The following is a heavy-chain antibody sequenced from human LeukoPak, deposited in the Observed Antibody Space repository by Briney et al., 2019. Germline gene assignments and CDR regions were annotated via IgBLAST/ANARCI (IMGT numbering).Heavy chain of an antibody. Sequence: ASVKVSCNASGYTFTGYYMHWVRQAPGQGLEWMGWINPNSGGTNYAQKFQGRVTMTRDTSISTAYMELSRLRSDDTAVYYCARDQGYSSSWYCDYWGQGTLVTVSS. CDR1: GYTFTGYY. V-gene: IGHV1-2*02. J-gene: IGHJ4*02. CDR2: INPNSGGT. D-gene: IGHD6-13*01. CDR3: ARDQGYSSSWYCDY.